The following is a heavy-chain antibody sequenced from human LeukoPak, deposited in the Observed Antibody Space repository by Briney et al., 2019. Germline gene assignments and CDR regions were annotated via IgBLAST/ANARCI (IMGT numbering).Heavy chain of an antibody. CDR3: ARVSLDTYNYGSLDWFDP. Sequence: PSETLSLTCTVSGGSISSGGYYWSWIRQHPGKGLEWIGYIYYSGSTYYNPSLKSRVTISVDTSKNRVSLKVSSVIAADTAVYYCARVSLDTYNYGSLDWFDPWGQGTLVTVSS. CDR2: IYYSGST. D-gene: IGHD1-20*01. J-gene: IGHJ5*02. V-gene: IGHV4-31*03. CDR1: GGSISSGGYY.